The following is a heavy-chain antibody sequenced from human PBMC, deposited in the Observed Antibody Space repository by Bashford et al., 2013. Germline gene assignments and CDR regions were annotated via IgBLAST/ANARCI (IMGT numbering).Heavy chain of an antibody. CDR3: ARDTRQWLEHYNYYFGMDV. J-gene: IGHJ6*01. CDR2: VCYRWGRP. CDR1: VGSVSGINYC. V-gene: IGHV4-61*01. D-gene: IGHD6-19*01. Sequence: SETLSLTCTVSVGSVSGINYCWTWIRQPPGRDVSGLVYVCYRWGRPPYNPLPLTKSSHHFYLDTSKSQVSLKVSSVTATDTAIYYCARDTRQWLEHYNYYFGMDVW.